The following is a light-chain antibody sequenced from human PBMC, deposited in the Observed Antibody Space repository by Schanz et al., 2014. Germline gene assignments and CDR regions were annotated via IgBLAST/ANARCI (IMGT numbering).Light chain of an antibody. CDR2: GAS. Sequence: EIVMTQSPATLSVSPGDGATLSCRASQSVSHNYLAWYQQKPGQAPRLLIYGASRRATGIPDRFSGSGSETEFTLTISSLQSEDLAVYYCQQYHNWPRTFGQGTKLDIK. CDR3: QQYHNWPRT. V-gene: IGKV3D-15*01. CDR1: QSVSHNY. J-gene: IGKJ2*01.